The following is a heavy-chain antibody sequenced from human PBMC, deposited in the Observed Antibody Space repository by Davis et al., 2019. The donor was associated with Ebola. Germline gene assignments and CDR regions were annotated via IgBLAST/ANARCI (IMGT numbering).Heavy chain of an antibody. CDR3: ARVQGRKGWNYVSHYGMDV. Sequence: AASVKVSCKASGYTFTSYGISWVRQAPGQGLEWMGIINPSGGSTSYAQKFQGRVTMTRDTSTSTVYMELSSLRSEDTAVYYCARVQGRKGWNYVSHYGMDVWGQGTTVTVSS. CDR2: INPSGGST. D-gene: IGHD1-7*01. J-gene: IGHJ6*02. V-gene: IGHV1-46*01. CDR1: GYTFTSYG.